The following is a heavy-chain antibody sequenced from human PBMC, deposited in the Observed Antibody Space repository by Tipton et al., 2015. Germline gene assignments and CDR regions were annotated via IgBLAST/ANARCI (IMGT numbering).Heavy chain of an antibody. CDR1: GFTFDDYA. Sequence: SLRLSCAASGFTFDDYAMHWVRQAPGKGLEWVSGISWNSGSIGYADSVKGRFTISRDNAKNSLYLQMNGLRAEDTALYYCASGYGDYVNGMDVWGQGTTVTVSS. CDR3: ASGYGDYVNGMDV. CDR2: ISWNSGSI. V-gene: IGHV3-9*01. D-gene: IGHD4-17*01. J-gene: IGHJ6*02.